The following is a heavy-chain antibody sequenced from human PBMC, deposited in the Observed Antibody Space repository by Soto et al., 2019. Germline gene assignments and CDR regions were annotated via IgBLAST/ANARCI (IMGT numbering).Heavy chain of an antibody. CDR3: AKDGSLGDSTPWSLYFYFEL. CDR2: LSRSGLSS. Sequence: GGSLRLSCAASGFTFSNYAMSWVRQAPGKGLEWVSGLSRSGLSSYSADSVKGRFIISRDNSKKTLYLQMDSLRAEDTAVYYCAKDGSLGDSTPWSLYFYFELWGRGTLVTVSS. J-gene: IGHJ2*01. CDR1: GFTFSNYA. V-gene: IGHV3-23*01. D-gene: IGHD2-2*01.